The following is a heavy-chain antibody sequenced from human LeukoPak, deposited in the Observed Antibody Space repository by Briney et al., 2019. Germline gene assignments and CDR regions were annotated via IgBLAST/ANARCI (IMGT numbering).Heavy chain of an antibody. D-gene: IGHD5-18*01. Sequence: ASVKVSCKASGYTFTSYVISWVRQAPGQGLEWMGWISAYNGNTNYAQKLQGRVTMTTDTSTSTAYMELRSLRSDDTAVYYCARPISRGYSYGPNWFDPWGQGTLVTVSS. CDR3: ARPISRGYSYGPNWFDP. V-gene: IGHV1-18*01. J-gene: IGHJ5*02. CDR1: GYTFTSYV. CDR2: ISAYNGNT.